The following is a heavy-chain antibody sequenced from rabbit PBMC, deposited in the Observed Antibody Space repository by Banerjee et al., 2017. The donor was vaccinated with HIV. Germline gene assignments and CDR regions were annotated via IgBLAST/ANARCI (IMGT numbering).Heavy chain of an antibody. D-gene: IGHD4-1*01. CDR2: IDAGSSGST. J-gene: IGHJ6*01. V-gene: IGHV1S45*01. Sequence: QEQLVESGGGLVQPEGSLTLTCTASGFSFSSSYWICWVRQAPGKGLEWIACIDAGSSGSTYYASWAKGRFTISKASWTTVTLQMTSLTAADTASYFCARDLAGVIGWNFNFWGPGTLVTVS. CDR3: ARDLAGVIGWNFNF. CDR1: GFSFSSSYW.